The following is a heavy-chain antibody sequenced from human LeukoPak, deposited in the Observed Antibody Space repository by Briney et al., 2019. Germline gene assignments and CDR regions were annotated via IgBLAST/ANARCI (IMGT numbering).Heavy chain of an antibody. D-gene: IGHD6-13*01. V-gene: IGHV4-30-4*01. CDR2: IYYSGST. CDR1: GGSISSGDYY. Sequence: SETLSLTCTVSGGSISSGDYYWSWIRQPPGKGLEWIGYIYYSGSTYYNPSLKSRVTISVDTSKNQFSLKLSSVTAADTAVYYCARRSSSWYSKIDSWGQGTLVTVSS. CDR3: ARRSSSWYSKIDS. J-gene: IGHJ4*02.